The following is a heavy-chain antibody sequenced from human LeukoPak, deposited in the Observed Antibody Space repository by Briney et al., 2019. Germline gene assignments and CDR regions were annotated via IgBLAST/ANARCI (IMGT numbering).Heavy chain of an antibody. D-gene: IGHD2-15*01. CDR2: ISSTSTYI. J-gene: IGHJ4*02. Sequence: GGSLRLSCSASEXTFSSYTINWVRQAPGKGLEWVSSISSTSTYISNADSVKGRFTISRDNAKNSLYLQMNSLRAEDTAVYYCARGGGNFDYWGQGTLVTVSS. CDR3: ARGGGNFDY. CDR1: EXTFSSYT. V-gene: IGHV3-21*01.